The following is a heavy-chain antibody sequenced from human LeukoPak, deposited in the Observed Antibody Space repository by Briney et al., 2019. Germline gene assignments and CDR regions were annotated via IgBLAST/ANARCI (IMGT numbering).Heavy chain of an antibody. D-gene: IGHD3-22*01. CDR2: INHSGST. J-gene: IGHJ5*02. Sequence: SETLSLTCAVYGGSFSGYYWSWIRQPPGKGLEWIGEINHSGSTNYNPSLKSRVTISVDASKNQFSLKLSSVTAADTAVYYCARGSWGYYDLNWFDPWGQGTLVTVSS. CDR3: ARGSWGYYDLNWFDP. CDR1: GGSFSGYY. V-gene: IGHV4-34*01.